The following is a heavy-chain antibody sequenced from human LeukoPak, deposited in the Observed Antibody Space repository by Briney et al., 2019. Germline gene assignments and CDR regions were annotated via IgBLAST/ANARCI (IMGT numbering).Heavy chain of an antibody. CDR1: GFTFSSYA. Sequence: GGSLRLSCAASGFTFSSYAMSWVRQAPGKGLEWVSAMSGSSGRTYYADSVKGRFTISRDNAKNTLYVQMNSLRADNTAVYYCAKWGCSGSSCYPFAYWGQGTLVTVSS. CDR3: AKWGCSGSSCYPFAY. D-gene: IGHD2-15*01. J-gene: IGHJ4*02. V-gene: IGHV3-23*01. CDR2: MSGSSGRT.